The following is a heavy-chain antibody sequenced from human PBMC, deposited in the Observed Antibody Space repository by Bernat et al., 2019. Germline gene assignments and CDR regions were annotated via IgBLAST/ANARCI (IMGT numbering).Heavy chain of an antibody. CDR1: GFTFSSYG. D-gene: IGHD3-22*01. CDR2: IWYDGSNK. J-gene: IGHJ4*02. V-gene: IGHV3-33*01. Sequence: QVQLVESVGGVVQPGRSLRLSCAASGFTFSSYGMHWVRQAPGKGLEWVAVIWYDGSNKYYADSVKGRFTISRDNSKNTLYLQMNSLRAEDTAVYYCARGEYYDSSGYSADYWGQGTLVTVSS. CDR3: ARGEYYDSSGYSADY.